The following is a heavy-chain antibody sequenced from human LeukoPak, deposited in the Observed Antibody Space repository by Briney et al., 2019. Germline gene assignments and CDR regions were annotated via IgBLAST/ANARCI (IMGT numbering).Heavy chain of an antibody. J-gene: IGHJ4*02. CDR3: ARATTMVAPIDY. V-gene: IGHV4-59*01. CDR2: IYYSGST. CDR1: GGSINSYY. D-gene: IGHD4-23*01. Sequence: SETLSLTCTASGGSINSYYWSWIRQPPGKRLEWIGYIYYSGSTNYNPSLESRVTMSVDTSKNHFSLKLNSVTAADTAVYYCARATTMVAPIDYWGQGTLVTVSS.